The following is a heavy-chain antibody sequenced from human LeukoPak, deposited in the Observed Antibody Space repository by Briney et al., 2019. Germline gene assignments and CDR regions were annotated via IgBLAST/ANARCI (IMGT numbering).Heavy chain of an antibody. CDR3: ATSESQTKFDY. CDR2: IFPGDSDT. J-gene: IGHJ4*02. V-gene: IGHV5-51*01. Sequence: GESLKISCKGSGYSFTSYWIGWVRQMPGKGLEWMGIIFPGDSDTIYSPSFQGQVTISADKSINTAYLQWSSLKASHTAMFYCATSESQTKFDYWGQGTLVTVSS. D-gene: IGHD1/OR15-1a*01. CDR1: GYSFTSYW.